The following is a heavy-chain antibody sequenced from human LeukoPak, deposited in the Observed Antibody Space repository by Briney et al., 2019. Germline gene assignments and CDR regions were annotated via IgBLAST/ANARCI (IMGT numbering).Heavy chain of an antibody. CDR3: ARHPHYYDSSGFYSHFDY. V-gene: IGHV4-59*08. J-gene: IGHJ4*02. CDR1: GGSISNYY. Sequence: SETLSLTCTVSGGSISNYYWSWNRQPPGKGLEGIGYIYCSGNTNYNPSLKSRVTISVDTSKNQFSLKLSSVTAADTAVYYCARHPHYYDSSGFYSHFDYWGQGTLVTVSS. D-gene: IGHD3-22*01. CDR2: IYCSGNT.